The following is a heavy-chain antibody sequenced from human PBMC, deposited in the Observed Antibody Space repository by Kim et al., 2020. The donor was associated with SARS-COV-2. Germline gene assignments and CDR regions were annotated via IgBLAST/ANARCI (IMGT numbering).Heavy chain of an antibody. CDR2: IYYNGQT. CDR3: VSQRGYTGFDRDY. J-gene: IGHJ4*02. CDR1: GGSISDPSYY. V-gene: IGHV4-39*01. D-gene: IGHD5-12*01. Sequence: SETLSLTCTVSGGSISDPSYYWAWIRQPPGKGLEWIGSIYYNGQTYYSPSLRSRATISADSSKNQFFLRLDSASAADTTVYYCVSQRGYTGFDRDYWCQG.